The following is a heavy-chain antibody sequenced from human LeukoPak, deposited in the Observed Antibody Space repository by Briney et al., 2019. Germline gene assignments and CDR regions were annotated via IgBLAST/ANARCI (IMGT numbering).Heavy chain of an antibody. D-gene: IGHD6-13*01. CDR1: GYTFANYY. CDR3: TPLGQMWQQMERAVSDY. J-gene: IGHJ4*02. CDR2: INPGGGST. Sequence: ASVKGSCKASGYTFANYYIHWVRQAPGQGLEGMGLINPGGGSTFYAQKFQGRVTMTRDTSTSPAYMKLSSLSFNDTAWYYCTPLGQMWQQMERAVSDYWGQGTLVTVSS. V-gene: IGHV1-46*01.